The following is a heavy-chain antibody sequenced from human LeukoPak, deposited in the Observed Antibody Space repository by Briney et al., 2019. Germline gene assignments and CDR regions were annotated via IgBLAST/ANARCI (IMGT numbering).Heavy chain of an antibody. Sequence: PSETLSLTCAVYGGSFSGYYWSWIRQPPGKELEWIGEINHSGSTNYNPSLKSRVTISVDTSKNQFSLKLSSVTAADTAVYYCARGSTVVGNFDYWGQGTLVTVSS. CDR2: INHSGST. V-gene: IGHV4-34*01. CDR3: ARGSTVVGNFDY. CDR1: GGSFSGYY. J-gene: IGHJ4*02. D-gene: IGHD4-23*01.